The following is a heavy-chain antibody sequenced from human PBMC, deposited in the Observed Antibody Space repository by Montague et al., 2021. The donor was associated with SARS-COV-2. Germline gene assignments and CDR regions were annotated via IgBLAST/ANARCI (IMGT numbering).Heavy chain of an antibody. D-gene: IGHD1-1*01. J-gene: IGHJ6*02. Sequence: CAISGDRVSSNSATWNWVRQSPSRGLEWLGGTYYRSKWYNDYAXXXRGRVTINPDTSKNQFSPQLNSVTPEDTAIYYCTSGREGNYNVMDVWGQGTTVTVSS. V-gene: IGHV6-1*01. CDR2: TYYRSKWYN. CDR3: TSGREGNYNVMDV. CDR1: GDRVSSNSAT.